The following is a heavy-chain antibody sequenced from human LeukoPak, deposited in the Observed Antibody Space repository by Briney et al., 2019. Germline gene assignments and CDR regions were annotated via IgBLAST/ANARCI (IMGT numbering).Heavy chain of an antibody. CDR3: ASSRGVVAGATIDY. Sequence: ASVKVSCTASGYTFTSYGISWVRQAPGQGLEWMGWISAYNGNTNYAQKLQGRVTMTTDTSTSTAYMELRSLRSDDTAVYYCASSRGVVAGATIDYWGQGTLVTVSS. V-gene: IGHV1-18*01. CDR2: ISAYNGNT. D-gene: IGHD6-19*01. J-gene: IGHJ4*02. CDR1: GYTFTSYG.